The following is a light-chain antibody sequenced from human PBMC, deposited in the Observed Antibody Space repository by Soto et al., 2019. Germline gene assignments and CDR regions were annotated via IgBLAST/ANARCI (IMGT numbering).Light chain of an antibody. CDR1: QSISIW. CDR2: KAS. CDR3: QQYNSDST. J-gene: IGKJ1*01. Sequence: IQMPQSPSTLSASVGDRVTITCRASQSISIWLAWYQQKPGKAPKLLIYKASSLESEVPSRFSGSGSGTECTLTINSLQPDDSATYYCQQYNSDSTFGQGTKVDIK. V-gene: IGKV1-5*03.